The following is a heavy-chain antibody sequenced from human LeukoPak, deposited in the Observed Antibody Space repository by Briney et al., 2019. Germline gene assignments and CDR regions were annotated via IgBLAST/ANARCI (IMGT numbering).Heavy chain of an antibody. CDR2: ISAYNGNT. CDR1: GGTFTSYG. Sequence: ASVKVSCKASGGTFTSYGISWVRQAPGQGLEWMGWISAYNGNTNYAQKLQGRVTMTTDTSTSTAYMELRSLRSDDTAVYYCARDSAPGIAVAGTSDYWGQGTLVTVSS. J-gene: IGHJ4*02. CDR3: ARDSAPGIAVAGTSDY. V-gene: IGHV1-18*01. D-gene: IGHD6-19*01.